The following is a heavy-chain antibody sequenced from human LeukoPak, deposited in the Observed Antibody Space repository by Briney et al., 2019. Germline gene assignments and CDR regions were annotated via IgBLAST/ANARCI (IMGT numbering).Heavy chain of an antibody. CDR1: GFTFSSYS. D-gene: IGHD6-13*01. V-gene: IGHV3-20*04. CDR2: INWNGGST. Sequence: GGSLRLSCAASGFTFSSYSMNWVRQAPGKGLEWVSGINWNGGSTGYADSVKGRFTISRDNAKNSLYLQMNSLRAEDTALYYRAREAAAGGEYYFDYWGQGTLVTVSS. J-gene: IGHJ4*02. CDR3: AREAAAGGEYYFDY.